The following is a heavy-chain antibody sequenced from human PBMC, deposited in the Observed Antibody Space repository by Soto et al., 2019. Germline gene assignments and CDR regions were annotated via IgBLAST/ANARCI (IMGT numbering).Heavy chain of an antibody. J-gene: IGHJ6*03. Sequence: PSETLSLTCTVSGGSISSYYWSWIRQPPGKGLEWIGYIYYSGSTNYNPSLKSRVTISVDTSKNQFSLKLSSVTAADTAVYYCARDAGYYMDVWGKGATVTVSS. D-gene: IGHD3-10*01. V-gene: IGHV4-59*01. CDR1: GGSISSYY. CDR3: ARDAGYYMDV. CDR2: IYYSGST.